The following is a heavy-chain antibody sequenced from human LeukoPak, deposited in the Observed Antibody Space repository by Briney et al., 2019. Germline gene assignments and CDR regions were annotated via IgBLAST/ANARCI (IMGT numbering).Heavy chain of an antibody. CDR1: GGSISNYY. V-gene: IGHV4-59*12. CDR2: VYYTGTT. D-gene: IGHD3-3*01. J-gene: IGHJ2*01. Sequence: SETRSLTCSVSGGSISNYYWSWIRQPPGKGLEWIGHVYYTGTTNYNPSLQSRVTISVDTSKNQLSLKLTPVTAADTAVYYCAREERADYDFWSGYADNWYFDFWGRGTLVTVSS. CDR3: AREERADYDFWSGYADNWYFDF.